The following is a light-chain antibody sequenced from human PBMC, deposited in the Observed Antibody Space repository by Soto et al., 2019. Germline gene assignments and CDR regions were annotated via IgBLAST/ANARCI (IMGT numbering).Light chain of an antibody. Sequence: QSALTQPASVSGSPGQSISISCTATSSDVGTYNFVSWYQHHPGKPPKLMIYEGNKRPSGVSNRFSGSKSGNTASLTISGLQAEDAADYYCCSFASGASFVMFGGGTKLTVL. CDR1: SSDVGTYNF. V-gene: IGLV2-23*03. J-gene: IGLJ3*02. CDR3: CSFASGASFVM. CDR2: EGN.